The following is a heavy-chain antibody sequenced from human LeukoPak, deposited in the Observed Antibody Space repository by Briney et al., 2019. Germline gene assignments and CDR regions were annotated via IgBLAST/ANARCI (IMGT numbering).Heavy chain of an antibody. CDR3: ARDETYSSDWQSNHYYYYMDV. J-gene: IGHJ6*03. CDR2: IYYSGST. Sequence: SETLSLTCTVSGGSISSSSYYWGWIRQPPGKGLEWIGSIYYSGSTYCNPSLKSRVTISVDTSKNQFSLKVNSVTAADTAVYYCARDETYSSDWQSNHYYYYMDVWGKGTTVTVSS. CDR1: GGSISSSSYY. V-gene: IGHV4-39*02. D-gene: IGHD6-19*01.